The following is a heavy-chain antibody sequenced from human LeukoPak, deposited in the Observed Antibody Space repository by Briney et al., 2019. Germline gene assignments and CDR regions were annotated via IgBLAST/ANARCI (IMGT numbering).Heavy chain of an antibody. V-gene: IGHV4-59*08. Sequence: SETLSLTCTVSGDSFSYFYWSWVRQPPGKGLEWIGYIYNSGSTNYNPSLKSRVTISLDTSKNQFSLKLRSVTAADTAVYYCARIPGGALNWFDPWGQGNLVTVSS. J-gene: IGHJ5*02. D-gene: IGHD2-2*02. CDR3: ARIPGGALNWFDP. CDR2: IYNSGST. CDR1: GDSFSYFY.